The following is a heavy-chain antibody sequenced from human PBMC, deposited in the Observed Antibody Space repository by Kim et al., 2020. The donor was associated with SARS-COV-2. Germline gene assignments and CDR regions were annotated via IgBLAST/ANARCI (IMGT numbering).Heavy chain of an antibody. Sequence: GGSLRLSCAASGFTFDDYAMHWVRQAPGKGLEWVSGISWNSGSIGYADSVKGRFTISRDNAKNSLYLRMNSLRAEDTALYYCASQRDYDDYYYGMDVWGQGTTVTVSS. D-gene: IGHD4-17*01. CDR2: ISWNSGSI. CDR3: ASQRDYDDYYYGMDV. CDR1: GFTFDDYA. V-gene: IGHV3-9*01. J-gene: IGHJ6*02.